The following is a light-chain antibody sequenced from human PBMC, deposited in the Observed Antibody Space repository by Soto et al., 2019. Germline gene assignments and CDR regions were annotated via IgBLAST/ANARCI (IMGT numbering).Light chain of an antibody. V-gene: IGLV3-21*02. J-gene: IGLJ1*01. CDR2: DDD. Sequence: SYELTQPPSVSVAPGQTASFTCGGHNIWSKSVHWYQQKPGQAPILVIYDDDDRPSGIPGRFSGSNSGSAATLTISRVEAGDEADYYCQVWDDNSDHHVFGTGTKLTVL. CDR3: QVWDDNSDHHV. CDR1: NIWSKS.